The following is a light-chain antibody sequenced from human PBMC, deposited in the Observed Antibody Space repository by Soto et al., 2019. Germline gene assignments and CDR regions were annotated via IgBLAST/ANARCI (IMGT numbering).Light chain of an antibody. CDR2: AAS. CDR1: QGISND. Sequence: DIQMTQSPSSLSASVGDRVTITCRASQGISNDLGWYQQKPGKAPNRLIYAASILQSVVPSRFSGSGSGTEFTLTISSLQPEDFATYYCLQHNSFPLTFGGGTKVEIK. CDR3: LQHNSFPLT. J-gene: IGKJ4*01. V-gene: IGKV1-17*01.